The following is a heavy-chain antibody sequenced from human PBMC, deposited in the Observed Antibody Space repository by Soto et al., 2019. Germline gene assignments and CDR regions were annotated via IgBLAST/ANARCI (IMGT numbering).Heavy chain of an antibody. CDR3: ARSPRGSHYYYYMDV. CDR1: GGSFSGYY. D-gene: IGHD3-16*01. Sequence: SETLSLTCAVYGGSFSGYYWSWIRQPPGKGLEWIGEINHSGSANYNPSLKGRVTISVDTSKNQFSLKLSSVTAADTAVYYCARSPRGSHYYYYMDVWGKGTTVTVSS. V-gene: IGHV4-34*01. J-gene: IGHJ6*03. CDR2: INHSGSA.